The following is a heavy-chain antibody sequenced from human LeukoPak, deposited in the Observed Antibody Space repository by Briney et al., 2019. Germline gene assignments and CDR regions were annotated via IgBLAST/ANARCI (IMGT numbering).Heavy chain of an antibody. Sequence: PGGSLRLSCAASGFTFDDYAMHWVRHAPGKGLEWVSGISWNSGSIGYADSVKGRFTISRDNAKNSLYLQMNSLGAADTALYYCAKDLYYYDSRGYFDYWGQGTLVTVSS. CDR3: AKDLYYYDSRGYFDY. CDR1: GFTFDDYA. J-gene: IGHJ4*02. V-gene: IGHV3-9*01. CDR2: ISWNSGSI. D-gene: IGHD3-22*01.